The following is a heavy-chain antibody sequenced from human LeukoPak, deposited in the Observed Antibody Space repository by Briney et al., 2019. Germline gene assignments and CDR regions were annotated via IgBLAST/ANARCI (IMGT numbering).Heavy chain of an antibody. J-gene: IGHJ4*02. CDR1: GGSISSYY. D-gene: IGHD1-14*01. CDR3: ATVPPTGNGHGYFDY. Sequence: PSETLSLTCTVSGGSISSYYWSWLRQPPGKGLEWIGYIYYSGTTNQNPSLKSRVTISIDTSKNQFSLKLSSVTAADTAVYYCATVPPTGNGHGYFDYWGQGTLVTVSS. CDR2: IYYSGTT. V-gene: IGHV4-59*01.